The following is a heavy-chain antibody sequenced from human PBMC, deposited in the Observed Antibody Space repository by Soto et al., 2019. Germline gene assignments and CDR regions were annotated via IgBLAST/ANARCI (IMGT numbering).Heavy chain of an antibody. CDR2: IYWDDDK. V-gene: IGHV2-5*02. CDR1: GFSLSTSGVG. D-gene: IGHD1-20*01. Sequence: GSGPTLVNPTQTLTLTCTFSGFSLSTSGVGVGWIRQPPGKALEWLALIYWDDDKRYSPSLKSRLTITKDTSKNQVVLTMTNMDPVDTATYYFAHRQSNWNDVSRGRFFWFDPWGQGTLVTVSS. J-gene: IGHJ5*02. CDR3: AHRQSNWNDVSRGRFFWFDP.